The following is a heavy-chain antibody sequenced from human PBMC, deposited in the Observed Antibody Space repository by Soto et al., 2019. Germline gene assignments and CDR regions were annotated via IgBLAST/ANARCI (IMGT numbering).Heavy chain of an antibody. CDR1: GFTFSDYY. J-gene: IGHJ4*02. D-gene: IGHD3-22*01. CDR2: ISSSGSTI. CDR3: ARGLYYYDSSGYPGY. V-gene: IGHV3-11*01. Sequence: GGSLRLSRAASGFTFSDYYMSWIRQAPGKGLEWVSYISSSGSTIYYADSVKGRFTISRDNAKNSLYLQMNSLRAEDTAVYYCARGLYYYDSSGYPGYWAQRTLVTVSS.